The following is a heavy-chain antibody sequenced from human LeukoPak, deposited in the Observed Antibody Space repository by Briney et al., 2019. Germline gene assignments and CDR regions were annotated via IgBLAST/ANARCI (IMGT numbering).Heavy chain of an antibody. CDR2: IGTAGDT. CDR1: GFTFSSYD. Sequence: GGSLRLSCAASGFTFSSYDMHWVRQATGKGLEWVSAIGTAGDTYYPGSVKGRFTISRDNSKNTLYLQMNSLRAEDTAVYYCARRITGTFTFDYWGQGTLVTVSS. D-gene: IGHD1-7*01. J-gene: IGHJ4*02. V-gene: IGHV3-13*01. CDR3: ARRITGTFTFDY.